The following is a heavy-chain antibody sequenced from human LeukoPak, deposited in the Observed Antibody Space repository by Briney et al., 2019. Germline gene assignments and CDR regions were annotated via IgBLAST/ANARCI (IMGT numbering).Heavy chain of an antibody. CDR3: ARSGYGGSYYGGYYYMDV. V-gene: IGHV1-69*05. CDR2: IIPVFGTA. Sequence: SVKVSCKASGGTFSSYAISWVRQAPGQGLEWMGRIIPVFGTANYAQKFQGRVTITTDESTSTAYMELSSLRSEDTAVYYCARSGYGGSYYGGYYYMDVWGKGTTVTVSS. J-gene: IGHJ6*03. D-gene: IGHD1-26*01. CDR1: GGTFSSYA.